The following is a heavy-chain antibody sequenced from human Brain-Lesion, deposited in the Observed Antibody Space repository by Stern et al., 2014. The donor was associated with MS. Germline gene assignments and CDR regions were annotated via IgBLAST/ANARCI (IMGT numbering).Heavy chain of an antibody. CDR1: GGSISSGGYY. CDR3: ARGRVVPGFQYYATDV. Sequence: QVQLVESGPGLVKPSQTLSLSCTVSGGSISSGGYYWSWIRQPAGKGLEWIGRIFNSGSTSHKPSLKSRVTISIDTSKNQFSLRLNSMTAADTAVYYCARGRVVPGFQYYATDVWGQGTTVIVSS. CDR2: IFNSGST. V-gene: IGHV4-61*02. J-gene: IGHJ6*02. D-gene: IGHD2-2*01.